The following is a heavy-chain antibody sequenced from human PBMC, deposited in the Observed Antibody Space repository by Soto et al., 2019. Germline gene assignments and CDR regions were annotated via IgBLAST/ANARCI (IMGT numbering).Heavy chain of an antibody. CDR3: ARDGCTSASCYLDY. CDR1: GFAFDTYN. D-gene: IGHD2-2*01. CDR2: ISTSSSTI. J-gene: IGHJ4*02. Sequence: EVQLVESGGDWVQPGGSLRLSCVASGFAFDTYNMNWVRQTPGKGLEWVSYISTSSSTIYYADSVKGRFTISRDNAKKSLFLQMNNLRDEDAAVYYCARDGCTSASCYLDYWGQGTLVTVSS. V-gene: IGHV3-48*02.